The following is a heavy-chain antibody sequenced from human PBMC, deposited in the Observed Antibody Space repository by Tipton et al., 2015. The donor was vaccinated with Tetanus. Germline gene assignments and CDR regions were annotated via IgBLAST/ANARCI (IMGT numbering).Heavy chain of an antibody. V-gene: IGHV4-30-4*08. J-gene: IGHJ4*02. CDR1: GASSTSGDYY. Sequence: GLVKPSETLSLTCTVSGASSTSGDYYWAWIRQPPGKGLEWIGYIYYSGSTYYNPSLKSRVTISIDTSKNQFSLRLSSVTAADTAVYYCSSSPGNHYLAFFDYWGRGTLVTVSS. CDR2: IYYSGST. CDR3: SSSPGNHYLAFFDY. D-gene: IGHD2/OR15-2a*01.